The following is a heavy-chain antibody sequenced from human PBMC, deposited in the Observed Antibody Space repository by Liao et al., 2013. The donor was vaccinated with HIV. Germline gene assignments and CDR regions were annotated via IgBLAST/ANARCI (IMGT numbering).Heavy chain of an antibody. Sequence: QVQLQESGPGLVKPSETLSLTCNVSGGSISNYYWNWIRQPAEKGLEWIGRIYVSGDTLYNPSLKSRLTLSVDTSKNLVSLNLASVTAADTAVYYCARDRSDYYGSGSYYGFDYWGQGILVTVSS. CDR1: GGSISNYY. D-gene: IGHD3-10*01. CDR2: IYVSGDT. V-gene: IGHV4-4*07. CDR3: ARDRSDYYGSGSYYGFDY. J-gene: IGHJ4*02.